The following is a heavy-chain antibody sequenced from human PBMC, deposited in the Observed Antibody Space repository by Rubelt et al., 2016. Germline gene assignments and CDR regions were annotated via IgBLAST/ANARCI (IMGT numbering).Heavy chain of an antibody. Sequence: GGSLRLSCAASGFSFSSSWMTWVRQAPGKGLEWVANIKQDGSEKYYVDSVKGRFTISRDNAKNSLYLQLNSLRAEDTAGYYCAREMAGSWDVWGQGTTVTVAS. J-gene: IGHJ6*01. D-gene: IGHD6-19*01. CDR3: AREMAGSWDV. V-gene: IGHV3-7*04. CDR2: IKQDGSEK. CDR1: GFSFSSSW.